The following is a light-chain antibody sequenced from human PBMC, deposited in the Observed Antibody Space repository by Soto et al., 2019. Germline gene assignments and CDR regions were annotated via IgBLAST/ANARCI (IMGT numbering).Light chain of an antibody. CDR1: QGISNL. CDR3: LQHNTYPYT. Sequence: DIQMTQSPSSLSASVGDRVTITCRASQGISNLLGWFQHKPGKAPKRLIYAASSLQGGVPSRFNGSGSGTEFTLTITGLQPEDFADYYCLQHNTYPYTFGQGTKLEIK. V-gene: IGKV1-17*01. CDR2: AAS. J-gene: IGKJ2*01.